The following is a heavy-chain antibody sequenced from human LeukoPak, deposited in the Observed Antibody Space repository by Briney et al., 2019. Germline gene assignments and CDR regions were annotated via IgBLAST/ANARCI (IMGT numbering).Heavy chain of an antibody. CDR3: ARLDGYNYYYYYGMDV. CDR1: GYSFTSYW. V-gene: IGHV5-51*01. J-gene: IGHJ6*02. D-gene: IGHD5-24*01. CDR2: IYPGDSDT. Sequence: GESLQISCKGSGYSFTSYWIGWVRQMPGKGLEWMGIIYPGDSDTRYSPSFQGQVTISADKSISTAYLQWSSLKASDTAMYYCARLDGYNYYYYYGMDVWGQGTTVTVSS.